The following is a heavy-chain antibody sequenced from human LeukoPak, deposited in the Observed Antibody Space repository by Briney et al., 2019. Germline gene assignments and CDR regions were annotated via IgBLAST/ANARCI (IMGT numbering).Heavy chain of an antibody. Sequence: GRSLRLSCAASGFTFSSYTMHWVRQAPGKGLEWVAVISYDGSNTYYADSVKGRFTISRDNSKNTLYLQMNSLRADDTAVYYCAREPAANSDFDYWGRGTLVIVSS. D-gene: IGHD1-1*01. CDR3: AREPAANSDFDY. V-gene: IGHV3-30-3*01. J-gene: IGHJ4*02. CDR1: GFTFSSYT. CDR2: ISYDGSNT.